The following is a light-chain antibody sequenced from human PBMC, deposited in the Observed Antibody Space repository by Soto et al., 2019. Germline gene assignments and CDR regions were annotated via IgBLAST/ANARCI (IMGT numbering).Light chain of an antibody. CDR2: GAT. CDR3: QQYQRYPPS. CDR1: EGINNH. V-gene: IGKV1-16*01. J-gene: IGKJ4*01. Sequence: DIQMTQSPSSLSASIGDRVTIICRASEGINNHLVWFQQKPGKAPKSLIYGATYLQSGVPSRFNGSEFGTEFSLTISSLQPEDIATYYCQQYQRYPPSFGGGTKVDIK.